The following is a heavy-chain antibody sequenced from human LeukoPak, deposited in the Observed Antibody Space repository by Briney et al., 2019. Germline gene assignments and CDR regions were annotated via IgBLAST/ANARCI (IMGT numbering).Heavy chain of an antibody. CDR2: AYYSGST. CDR3: ARVTGLAVFGVVVIDD. CDR1: GGSITSSGFY. V-gene: IGHV4-39*07. J-gene: IGHJ4*02. Sequence: SETLSLTCKVSGGSITSSGFYWGWIRQPPGKGLEWVGSAYYSGSTYYNPSLKSRLTISLDTSKNHFSLKVSSVTAADTAVYYCARVTGLAVFGVVVIDDWGQGTLVTVSS. D-gene: IGHD3-3*01.